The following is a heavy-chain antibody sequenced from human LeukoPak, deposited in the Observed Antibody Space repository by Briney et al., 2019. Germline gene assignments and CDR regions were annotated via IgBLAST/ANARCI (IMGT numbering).Heavy chain of an antibody. J-gene: IGHJ5*02. D-gene: IGHD2-21*01. CDR1: GFTFSNAW. Sequence: GGSLRLSCAGSGFTFSNAWLTWFRQAPGKGLECIGRVKRKIDGGTIDYAAPVKGRFTLSRVDSKNTVYLQMNSLKTEDTAVYYCTTEPVIPNSGWFDPWGQGTLVTVSS. CDR3: TTEPVIPNSGWFDP. CDR2: VKRKIDGGTI. V-gene: IGHV3-15*01.